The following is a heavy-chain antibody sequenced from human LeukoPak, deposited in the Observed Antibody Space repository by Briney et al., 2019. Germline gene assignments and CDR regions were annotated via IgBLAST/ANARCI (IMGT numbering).Heavy chain of an antibody. CDR3: ARHRIPERFLEWLLLEGGYFDY. Sequence: GASVKVSCKASGYTFTSYYMHWVRQAPGQGLEWMGIINPSGGSTSYAQKFQGRVTMTRDTSTSTVYMELSSLRSEDTAVYYCARHRIPERFLEWLLLEGGYFDYWGQGTLVTVSS. V-gene: IGHV1-46*01. CDR2: INPSGGST. CDR1: GYTFTSYY. D-gene: IGHD3-3*01. J-gene: IGHJ4*02.